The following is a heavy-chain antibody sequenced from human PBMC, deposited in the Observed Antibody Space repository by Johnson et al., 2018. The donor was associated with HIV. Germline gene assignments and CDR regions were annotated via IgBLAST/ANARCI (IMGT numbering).Heavy chain of an antibody. CDR2: ISGSGGST. D-gene: IGHD1-26*01. CDR1: GFTFSSHD. Sequence: QMLLVASGGGVVQPGRSLRVSCGASGFTFSSHDMHWVRQAPGKGLEWVSAISGSGGSTYYADSVKGRFTISRDNSKNTLYLQMNSLRAEDTAVYYCARDGGSTRGDAFDIWGQGTMVTVSS. CDR3: ARDGGSTRGDAFDI. J-gene: IGHJ3*02. V-gene: IGHV3-NL1*01.